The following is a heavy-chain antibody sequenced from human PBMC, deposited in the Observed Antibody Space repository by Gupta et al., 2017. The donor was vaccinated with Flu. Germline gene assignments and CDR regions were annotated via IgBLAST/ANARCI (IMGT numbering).Heavy chain of an antibody. D-gene: IGHD3-16*02. CDR3: ATSRSFDY. CDR1: GFTFSSYW. J-gene: IGHJ4*02. Sequence: EGQLVESGGGLVQPGGSLRLSCSASGFTFSSYWMHWVRQAPGKGLVWVSGMNSDGSNTNYADSVKGRFTISRDNAKSTLYLQMNSLRAEDKAVYYCATSRSFDYWGQGTLVTVSS. CDR2: MNSDGSNT. V-gene: IGHV3-74*01.